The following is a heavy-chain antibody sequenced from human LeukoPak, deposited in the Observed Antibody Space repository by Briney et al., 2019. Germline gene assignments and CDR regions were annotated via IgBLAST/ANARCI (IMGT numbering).Heavy chain of an antibody. CDR1: GYTFTSYD. CDR2: MNPNSGNT. Sequence: ASVKVSCKASGYTFTSYDINWVRQATGQGLEWMGWMNPNSGNTGYAQKFQGRVTMTRNTSISTAYVELSSLRSEDTAVYYCARGLTARGSYGRYWGQGTLVTVSS. CDR3: ARGLTARGSYGRY. V-gene: IGHV1-8*01. D-gene: IGHD1-26*01. J-gene: IGHJ4*02.